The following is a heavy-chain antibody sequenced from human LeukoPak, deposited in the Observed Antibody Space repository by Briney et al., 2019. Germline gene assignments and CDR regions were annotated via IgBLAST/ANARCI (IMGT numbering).Heavy chain of an antibody. V-gene: IGHV4-4*07. Sequence: PSETLSLTCTVSGGSISSYYWSWIRQPAGKGLEWIGRIYTSGSTNYNPSLKSRVTMSVDTSKNQFSLKLSSVTAADTAVYYCARVSYYDSSGYYRGDYYYYMDVWGKGTTVTISS. CDR1: GGSISSYY. CDR3: ARVSYYDSSGYYRGDYYYYMDV. CDR2: IYTSGST. J-gene: IGHJ6*03. D-gene: IGHD3-22*01.